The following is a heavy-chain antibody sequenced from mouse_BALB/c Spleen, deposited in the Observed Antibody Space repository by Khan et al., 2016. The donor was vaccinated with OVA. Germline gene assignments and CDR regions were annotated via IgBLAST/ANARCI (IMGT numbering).Heavy chain of an antibody. V-gene: IGHV5-4*02. Sequence: EVELVESGGGLVKPGGSLTLSCAASGFTFSDYYMYWVRQTPEKRLEWVATISDGGSYTYYPDSVKGRFTISRDDAENNLYLHMSSLKSDDTAMYYCVRGYYGDPFADWGQGTLVTVFA. J-gene: IGHJ3*01. CDR3: VRGYYGDPFAD. CDR1: GFTFSDYY. CDR2: ISDGGSYT. D-gene: IGHD2-13*01.